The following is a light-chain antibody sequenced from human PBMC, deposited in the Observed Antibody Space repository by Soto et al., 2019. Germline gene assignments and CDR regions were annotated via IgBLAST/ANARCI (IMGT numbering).Light chain of an antibody. CDR2: EVS. V-gene: IGLV2-8*01. Sequence: QSALTQPPSASGSPGQTVTISCTGTSSDVGGYKYVSWYQQHPGKAPKLMIYEVSKRPSGVPDRFSGSKSGNTASLTVSGLQAEDAADYYCTSYAGSNNLGVFGGGTKLTVL. CDR1: SSDVGGYKY. CDR3: TSYAGSNNLGV. J-gene: IGLJ2*01.